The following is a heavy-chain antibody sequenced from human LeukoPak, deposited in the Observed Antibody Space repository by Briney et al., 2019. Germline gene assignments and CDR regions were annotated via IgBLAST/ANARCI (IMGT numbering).Heavy chain of an antibody. CDR2: INPGGSSI. CDR1: GFTFSSYW. Sequence: GRSLRLSCAASGFTFSSYWMRWVRQVPGKGLVCVARINPGGSSITYADSVKGGFTISRDNAKNTLYLQMDRLRAEDTGVYYCARSNQADDYWGQGTLVTVSS. J-gene: IGHJ4*02. D-gene: IGHD1-14*01. V-gene: IGHV3-74*01. CDR3: ARSNQADDY.